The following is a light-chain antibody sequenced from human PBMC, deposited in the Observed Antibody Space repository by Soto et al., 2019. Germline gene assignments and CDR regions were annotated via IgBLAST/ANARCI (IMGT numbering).Light chain of an antibody. J-gene: IGLJ1*01. V-gene: IGLV2-14*01. CDR3: SSYTSSSTLDV. CDR1: SRDVGGYNY. CDR2: DVS. Sequence: QSPLAQPTSVSGSRGQSITISCPGNSRDVGGYNYVSWYQQHPGKAPKLMIYDVSNRPSGVSNRFSGSKSGNTASLTISGLQAEDEADYYCSSYTSSSTLDVFGTGTKVTVL.